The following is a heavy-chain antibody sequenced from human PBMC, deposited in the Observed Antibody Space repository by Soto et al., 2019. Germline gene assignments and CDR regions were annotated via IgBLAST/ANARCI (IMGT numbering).Heavy chain of an antibody. CDR3: ARRQISPPTRGAASARGGMDV. CDR2: IWNDGNGY. Sequence: QVQLVESGGGVVQPGRSLRLACAASGFTFNNYGMHWVRQAPGKGLEWVAVIWNDGNGYYYANSVKGQFTISRDNSKNTVYLQMSSLRAEDTAVYYCARRQISPPTRGAASARGGMDVWGQGTTVTVSS. D-gene: IGHD6-13*01. CDR1: GFTFNNYG. J-gene: IGHJ6*02. V-gene: IGHV3-33*01.